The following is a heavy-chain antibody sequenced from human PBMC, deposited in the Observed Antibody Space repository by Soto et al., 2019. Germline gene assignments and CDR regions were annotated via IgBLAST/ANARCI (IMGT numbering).Heavy chain of an antibody. D-gene: IGHD5-18*01. V-gene: IGHV1-18*01. Sequence: ASVKVSCKASGYTFTSYGISWVRQAPGQGLEWMGWISAYSGNTNYAQKLQGRVTMTTDTSTSTAYMELRSLRSDDTAVYYCARDPGYGKGWYYYYYMDVWGKGTTVTVSS. CDR1: GYTFTSYG. CDR3: ARDPGYGKGWYYYYYMDV. CDR2: ISAYSGNT. J-gene: IGHJ6*03.